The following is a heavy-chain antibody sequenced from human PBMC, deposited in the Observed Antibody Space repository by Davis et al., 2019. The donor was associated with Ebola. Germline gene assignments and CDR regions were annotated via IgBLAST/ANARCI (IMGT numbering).Heavy chain of an antibody. V-gene: IGHV3-53*01. CDR3: AKDTSNIWFDI. D-gene: IGHD1-26*01. Sequence: GESLKISCAGSGFSVSDKYMSWVRQAPGKGLEWVSVIYRDGRMYHADSVKGRFTISRDNSKNTLYLQMNGLRVEDTAIYYCAKDTSNIWFDIWGQGTNVTVSS. CDR2: IYRDGRM. CDR1: GFSVSDKY. J-gene: IGHJ3*02.